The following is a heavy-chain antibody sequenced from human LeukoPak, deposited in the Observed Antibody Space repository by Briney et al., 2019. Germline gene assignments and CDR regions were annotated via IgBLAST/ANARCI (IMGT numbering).Heavy chain of an antibody. Sequence: QPGGSLRPSCAASGFTFSSYWMHWVRQAPGKGLVWVSRINSDGSSTSYADSVKGRFTISRDNAKNTLYLQMNSLRAEDTAVYYCARTRRGVTNYFDYWGQGTLVTVSS. CDR3: ARTRRGVTNYFDY. D-gene: IGHD4-17*01. V-gene: IGHV3-74*01. CDR1: GFTFSSYW. J-gene: IGHJ4*02. CDR2: INSDGSST.